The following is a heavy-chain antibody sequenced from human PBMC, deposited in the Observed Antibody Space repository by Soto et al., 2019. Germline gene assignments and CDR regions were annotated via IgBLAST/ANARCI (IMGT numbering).Heavy chain of an antibody. J-gene: IGHJ6*02. CDR3: TTKYYDILTGYYSPTSMDV. CDR2: IKSKTDGGTT. D-gene: IGHD3-9*01. V-gene: IGHV3-15*07. Sequence: VGSLRLCCAASGFTFSNAWMNWVRQAPGKGLEWVGRIKSKTDGGTTDYAAPVKGRFTISRDDSKNTLYLQMNSLKTEDTAVYYCTTKYYDILTGYYSPTSMDVWGQGTTVTVSS. CDR1: GFTFSNAW.